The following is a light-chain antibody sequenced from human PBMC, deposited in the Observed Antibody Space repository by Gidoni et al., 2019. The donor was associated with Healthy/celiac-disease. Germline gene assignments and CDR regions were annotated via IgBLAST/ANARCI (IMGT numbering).Light chain of an antibody. V-gene: IGKV4-1*01. CDR3: QQYYSTPLT. J-gene: IGKJ4*01. CDR1: QSVLYSSNNKNY. CDR2: WAS. Sequence: DIVMTQSPDSLAVSLGARATINCKSSQSVLYSSNNKNYLAWYQQKPGQPPKLLIYWASTRESGVHDRFSGSGSGTDFTLTISSLQAEDGAVYYCQQYYSTPLTFGGETRVEIK.